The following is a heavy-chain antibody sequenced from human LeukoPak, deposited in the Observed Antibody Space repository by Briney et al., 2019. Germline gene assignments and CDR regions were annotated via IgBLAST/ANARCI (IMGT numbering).Heavy chain of an antibody. D-gene: IGHD6-19*01. CDR2: ISDSGGST. CDR1: GFTVSSNY. Sequence: GGSLRLSCAASGFTVSSNYMSWVRQAPGKGLEWVSSISDSGGSTYYADSVKGRFTISRDNSKNTLYLQMTNLRAADTAVYYCAKDLSRAVAADWFDPWDQGSLVTVSS. J-gene: IGHJ5*02. CDR3: AKDLSRAVAADWFDP. V-gene: IGHV3-23*01.